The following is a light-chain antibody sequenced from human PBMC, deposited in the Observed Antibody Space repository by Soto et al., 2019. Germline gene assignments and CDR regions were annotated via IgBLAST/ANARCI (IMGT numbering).Light chain of an antibody. CDR1: QSISSW. CDR2: DAS. Sequence: EIQMTQSPSTLSASAGERATIACRASQSISSWLAWYQQKPGKAPRLLIYDASNMEIGIPSRFRGSGSGTEFTLTISSLKYDDFEAYYCHQYNSFPCTFGQGKKVEIK. J-gene: IGKJ1*01. CDR3: HQYNSFPCT. V-gene: IGKV1-5*01.